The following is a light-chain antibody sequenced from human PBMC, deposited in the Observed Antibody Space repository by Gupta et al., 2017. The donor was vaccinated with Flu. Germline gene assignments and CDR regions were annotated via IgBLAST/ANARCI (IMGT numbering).Light chain of an antibody. Sequence: VTPGEPASISCRSSQSLLHSNGYNYLDWYLQKPGQSPQLLIYLGSNRASEVPDRFSGSGSGTDFTLKISRVEAEDVGVYYCRQALQTPYTFGQGTKLEIK. V-gene: IGKV2-28*01. J-gene: IGKJ2*01. CDR3: RQALQTPYT. CDR1: QSLLHSNGYNY. CDR2: LGS.